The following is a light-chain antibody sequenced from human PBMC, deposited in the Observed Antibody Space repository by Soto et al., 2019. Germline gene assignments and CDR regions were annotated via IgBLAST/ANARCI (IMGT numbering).Light chain of an antibody. Sequence: QSVLTHPASVSWSPGQAITISCTGTSSDVGGYSYVSWYQHHPGKAPKLMIYEVSNRPSGVSNRFSGSKSGSTASLTISGLQAEDEADYYCCSYTSSSTLYVFGTGTKVTXL. V-gene: IGLV2-14*01. CDR1: SSDVGGYSY. J-gene: IGLJ1*01. CDR3: CSYTSSSTLYV. CDR2: EVS.